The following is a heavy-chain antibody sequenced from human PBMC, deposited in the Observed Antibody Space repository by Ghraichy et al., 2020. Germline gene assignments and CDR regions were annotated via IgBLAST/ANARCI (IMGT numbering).Heavy chain of an antibody. Sequence: SETLSLTCTVSGGSISSYYWSWIRQPPGKGLEWIGYIYYSGSTNYNPSLKSRVTISVDTSKNQFSLKLSSVTAADTAVYYCARLMYSSGWYAIDYWGQGTLVTVSS. D-gene: IGHD6-19*01. CDR2: IYYSGST. V-gene: IGHV4-59*08. J-gene: IGHJ4*02. CDR3: ARLMYSSGWYAIDY. CDR1: GGSISSYY.